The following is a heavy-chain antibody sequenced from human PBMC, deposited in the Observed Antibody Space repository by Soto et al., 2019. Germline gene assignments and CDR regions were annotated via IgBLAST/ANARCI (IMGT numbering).Heavy chain of an antibody. V-gene: IGHV4-31*03. D-gene: IGHD3-3*01. J-gene: IGHJ3*02. Sequence: TSGPLSLPGTFSGGSISSGGFYWSWIRQHPGEGLEWIGYIYYSGSTYYNPSLKSRVTISVDTSKNQFSLKLSSVTAADTAVYYCARAGSIFGVVINEPGAFDIWGQGTMVTVSS. CDR2: IYYSGST. CDR3: ARAGSIFGVVINEPGAFDI. CDR1: GGSISSGGFY.